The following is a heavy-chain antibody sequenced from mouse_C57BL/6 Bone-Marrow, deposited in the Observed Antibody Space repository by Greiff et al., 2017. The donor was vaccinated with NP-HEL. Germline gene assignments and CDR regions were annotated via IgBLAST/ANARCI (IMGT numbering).Heavy chain of an antibody. CDR3: TTRAYYYGSSYGY. J-gene: IGHJ2*01. CDR1: GFNIKDDY. CDR2: IDPENGDT. V-gene: IGHV14-4*01. D-gene: IGHD1-1*01. Sequence: EVHLVESGAELVRPGASVKLSCTASGFNIKDDYMHWVKQRPEQGLEWIGWIDPENGDTEYASKFQGKATITADTSSNTAYLQLSSLTSEDTAVYYCTTRAYYYGSSYGYWGQGTTLTVSS.